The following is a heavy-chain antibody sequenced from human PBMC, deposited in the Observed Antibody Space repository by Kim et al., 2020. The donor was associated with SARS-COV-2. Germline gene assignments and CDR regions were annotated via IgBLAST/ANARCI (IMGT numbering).Heavy chain of an antibody. Sequence: YSPSFQGHVTISADKSISTAYLQWSSLKASDTAMYYCARHPKLWFGESYYWGQGTLVTVSS. D-gene: IGHD3-10*01. V-gene: IGHV5-10-1*01. CDR3: ARHPKLWFGESYY. J-gene: IGHJ4*02.